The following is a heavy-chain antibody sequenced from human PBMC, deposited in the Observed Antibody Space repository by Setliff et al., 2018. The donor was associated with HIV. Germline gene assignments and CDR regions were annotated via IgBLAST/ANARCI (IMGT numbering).Heavy chain of an antibody. CDR1: GVSISSGSYY. D-gene: IGHD6-19*01. Sequence: SETLSLTCSVSGVSISSGSYYWSWIRQSAGKGLEWIGRIYTSGSTNYNPSLKSRVTISVDTSKNQFSLRLSSVIAADTAVYYCARGPPGSSIGWYVGYWGQGTLVTVSS. V-gene: IGHV4-61*02. CDR2: IYTSGST. CDR3: ARGPPGSSIGWYVGY. J-gene: IGHJ4*02.